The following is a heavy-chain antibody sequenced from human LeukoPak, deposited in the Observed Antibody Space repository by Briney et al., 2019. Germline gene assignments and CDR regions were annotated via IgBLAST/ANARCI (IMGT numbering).Heavy chain of an antibody. V-gene: IGHV1-2*02. Sequence: ASVKVSFKASGYIFTCYYMHWVRQAPGLGLEWMGWINPNSGDTNYAQKFLGRVTMTRDTSTSTAFMELSSLRSDDTAVYYCATRPSGDPFEYWGQGTLVTVSS. D-gene: IGHD5-24*01. CDR2: INPNSGDT. CDR1: GYIFTCYY. J-gene: IGHJ4*02. CDR3: ATRPSGDPFEY.